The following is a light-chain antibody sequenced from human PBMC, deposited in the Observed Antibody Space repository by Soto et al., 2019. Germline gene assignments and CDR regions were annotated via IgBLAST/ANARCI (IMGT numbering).Light chain of an antibody. J-gene: IGLJ3*02. Sequence: QSALTQPPSASGSPGQAVAISCTGTSSDVGGYNYVSWYQQPPGKAPKLVIYEVTKRPSGVPDLFSGSKSGNTASLTVSGLQADDEADYYCCSYGGSNNWVFGGGTKLTVL. CDR1: SSDVGGYNY. V-gene: IGLV2-8*01. CDR2: EVT. CDR3: CSYGGSNNWV.